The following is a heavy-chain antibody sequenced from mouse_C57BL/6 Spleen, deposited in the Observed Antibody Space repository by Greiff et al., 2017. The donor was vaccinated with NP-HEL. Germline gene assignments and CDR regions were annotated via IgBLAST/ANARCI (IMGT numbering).Heavy chain of an antibody. CDR1: GYAFSSYW. CDR3: ARSIYYDYDEGFAY. D-gene: IGHD2-4*01. V-gene: IGHV1-80*01. Sequence: VKLLESGAELVKPGASVKISCKASGYAFSSYWMNWVKQRPGKGLEWIGQIYPGDGDTNYNGKFKGKATLTADKSSSTAYMQLSSLTSEDSAVYFCARSIYYDYDEGFAYWGQGTLVTVSA. J-gene: IGHJ3*01. CDR2: IYPGDGDT.